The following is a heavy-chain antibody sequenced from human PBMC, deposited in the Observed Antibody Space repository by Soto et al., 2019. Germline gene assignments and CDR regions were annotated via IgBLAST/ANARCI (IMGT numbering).Heavy chain of an antibody. V-gene: IGHV4-61*01. D-gene: IGHD3-22*01. CDR3: ARGYDSIRWYYFEH. CDR2: FLYTGST. Sequence: PSGTLALTCTVSGGSVTIEHDYLNWIRQPPGKGLEWIGYFLYTGSTNYNPSLKSRRTMSLDTSKNQFYLKLNSVTAADTAVYYCARGYDSIRWYYFEHWGQGNLVTSPQ. CDR1: GGSVTIEHDY. J-gene: IGHJ4*02.